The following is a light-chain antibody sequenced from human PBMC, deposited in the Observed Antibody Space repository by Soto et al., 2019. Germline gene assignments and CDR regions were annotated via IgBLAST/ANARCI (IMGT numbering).Light chain of an antibody. J-gene: IGLJ1*01. CDR2: EVN. CDR1: SSDIGSYNR. V-gene: IGLV2-18*02. Sequence: SVLTQPASVSGSPRQSITISCTGTSSDIGSYNRVSWYQQPPGTAPKLIIYEVNNRPSGVPDRFSGSKSGNTASLTISGLQAEDEADYYCNSFTTSSTYVFGTGTKATVL. CDR3: NSFTTSSTYV.